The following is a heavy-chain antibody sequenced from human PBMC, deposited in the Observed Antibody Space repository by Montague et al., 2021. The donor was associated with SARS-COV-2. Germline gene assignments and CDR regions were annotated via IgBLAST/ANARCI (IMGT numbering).Heavy chain of an antibody. Sequence: SETLSLTCTVSGASVGSSDWGWIRQSPGKGLEWIGYFYSVGSTDYNPSLKSRATISRDTSKNQFSLKVRSVTAADTAVYYCARETMTADAFDIWGQGTMVTLSS. D-gene: IGHD1-14*01. CDR1: GASVGSSD. CDR2: FYSVGST. CDR3: ARETMTADAFDI. J-gene: IGHJ3*02. V-gene: IGHV4-59*02.